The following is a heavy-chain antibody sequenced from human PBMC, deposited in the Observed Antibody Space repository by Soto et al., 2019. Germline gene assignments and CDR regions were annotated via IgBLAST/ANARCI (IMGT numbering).Heavy chain of an antibody. J-gene: IGHJ2*01. V-gene: IGHV1-2*04. D-gene: IGHD3-3*01. CDR2: INPNSGGT. CDR1: GYAFTGYY. CDR3: ARAYDFWSGRFEL. Sequence: AVRVSSPASGYAFTGYYMPWLRPAPGQGFEWMGWINPNSGGTNYAQKFQGWVTMTRDTSISTAYMELSRLRSDDTAVYYCARAYDFWSGRFELWGRGPRVT.